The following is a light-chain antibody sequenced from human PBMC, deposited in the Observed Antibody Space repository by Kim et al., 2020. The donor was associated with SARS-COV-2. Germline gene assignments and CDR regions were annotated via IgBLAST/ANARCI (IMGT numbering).Light chain of an antibody. V-gene: IGKV3-11*01. CDR1: QSVSSY. CDR2: DAT. J-gene: IGKJ4*01. Sequence: SLSPGERAALSGRASQSVSSYLAWYQQKPGQAPRLLIYDATNRATGIPARFSGSGSGTDFTLTISSLEDEDFAGYYCQQRSNWPTFGGGTKVDIK. CDR3: QQRSNWPT.